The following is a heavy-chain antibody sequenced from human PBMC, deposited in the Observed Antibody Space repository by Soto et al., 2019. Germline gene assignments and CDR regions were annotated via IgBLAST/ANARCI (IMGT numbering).Heavy chain of an antibody. CDR2: IKQDGSEQ. CDR1: GFTFSGYW. D-gene: IGHD2-15*01. J-gene: IGHJ4*02. Sequence: GGSLRLSCAASGFTFSGYWMSWVRQAPGKGLEWVANIKQDGSEQFYVDSVKGRFTISRDNAKNSLYLQMNSLRAEDTAVYYCARSYCSGGSCYRNLYYFDYWGQGTLVTVSS. CDR3: ARSYCSGGSCYRNLYYFDY. V-gene: IGHV3-7*05.